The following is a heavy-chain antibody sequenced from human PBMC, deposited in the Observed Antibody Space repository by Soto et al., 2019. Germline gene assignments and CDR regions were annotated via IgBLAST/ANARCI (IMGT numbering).Heavy chain of an antibody. CDR3: ATDRCSSTSCLGYYFDY. CDR1: GYTLTELS. CDR2: FDPEDGET. D-gene: IGHD2-2*01. Sequence: ASVKVSCKVSGYTLTELSMHWVRQAPGKGLEWMGGFDPEDGETIYAQKFQGRVTMTEDTSTDTAYMELSSLRSEDTAVYYCATDRCSSTSCLGYYFDYWGQGTLVTVSS. J-gene: IGHJ4*02. V-gene: IGHV1-24*01.